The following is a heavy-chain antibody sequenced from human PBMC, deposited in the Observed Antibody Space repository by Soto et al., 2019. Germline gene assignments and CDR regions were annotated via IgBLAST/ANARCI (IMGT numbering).Heavy chain of an antibody. CDR2: ISGSGGST. V-gene: IGHV3-23*01. CDR3: AKELWFGELLRNWFDP. CDR1: GFTFSSYA. Sequence: PGGSLRLSCAASGFTFSSYAMSWVRQAPGKGLEWVSAISGSGGSTYYADSVKGRFTISRDNSKNTLYLQMNSLRAEDTAVYYCAKELWFGELLRNWFDPWGQGTLVTVSS. J-gene: IGHJ5*02. D-gene: IGHD3-10*01.